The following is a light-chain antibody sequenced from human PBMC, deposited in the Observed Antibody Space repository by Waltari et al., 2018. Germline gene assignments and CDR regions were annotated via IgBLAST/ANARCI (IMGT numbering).Light chain of an antibody. CDR3: AAWDDSLNGVV. CDR2: SNN. Sequence: QSVLTQPPSASGTPGQRVTISCSGSSSNIGSNTVNWYQQLPGTAPKLLIHSNNQRPSGAPDRFSGSKSCTSASLAISGLQSEDEADYYCAAWDDSLNGVVFGGGTKLTVL. CDR1: SSNIGSNT. J-gene: IGLJ2*01. V-gene: IGLV1-44*01.